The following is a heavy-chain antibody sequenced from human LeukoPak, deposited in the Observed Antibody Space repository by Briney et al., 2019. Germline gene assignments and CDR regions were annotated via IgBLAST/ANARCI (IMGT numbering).Heavy chain of an antibody. J-gene: IGHJ6*02. CDR2: ISYDESNK. Sequence: PGGSLRLSCVASGFTFSTYGMHWVRQAPGRGLEWVALISYDESNKLYADSVKGRFTISRDNSKNTLYLQMNSLRAEGTAVYYCAKDGAVTTRYYYYNGMDVWGQGTTVTVSS. CDR1: GFTFSTYG. V-gene: IGHV3-30*18. CDR3: AKDGAVTTRYYYYNGMDV. D-gene: IGHD4-11*01.